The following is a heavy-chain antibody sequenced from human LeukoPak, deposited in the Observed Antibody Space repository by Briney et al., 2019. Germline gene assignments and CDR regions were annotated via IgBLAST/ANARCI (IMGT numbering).Heavy chain of an antibody. D-gene: IGHD2-2*01. V-gene: IGHV1-8*03. Sequence: ASVKVSCKASGYTFTSCGISWVRQATGQGLEWMGWMNPNSGNTGYAQKFQGRVTITRNTSISTAYMELSSLRSEDTAVYYCARGRCSSTSCPSSYNWFDPWGQGTLVTVSS. CDR1: GYTFTSCG. J-gene: IGHJ5*02. CDR3: ARGRCSSTSCPSSYNWFDP. CDR2: MNPNSGNT.